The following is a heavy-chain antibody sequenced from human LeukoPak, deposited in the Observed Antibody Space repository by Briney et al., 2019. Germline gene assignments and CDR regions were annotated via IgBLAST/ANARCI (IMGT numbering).Heavy chain of an antibody. Sequence: GGSLRLSCAASGLAFSAYKMHWVRQAPRKGLVWVSRISTDGYTTDYADFVQGRFTASRDNTKNTWSLEMNSLRAEDTAVYYCARDLSEDVWGQGTTVAVSS. CDR1: GLAFSAYK. V-gene: IGHV3-74*01. D-gene: IGHD2/OR15-2a*01. CDR3: ARDLSEDV. J-gene: IGHJ6*02. CDR2: ISTDGYTT.